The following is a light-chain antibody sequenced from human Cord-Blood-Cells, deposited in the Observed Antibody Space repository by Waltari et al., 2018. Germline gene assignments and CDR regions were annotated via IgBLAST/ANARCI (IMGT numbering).Light chain of an antibody. CDR1: QSIGSS. V-gene: IGKV6-21*01. J-gene: IGKJ1*01. Sequence: EIVLPQSPDFQSESPTEKVTITCRASQSIGSSLHWYHQKPDQSPKPLNKDASQSFSGVPSRFSGSGSGTDFTLTINSLEAEDAATYYCHQSSSLPWTFGQGTKVEIK. CDR3: HQSSSLPWT. CDR2: DAS.